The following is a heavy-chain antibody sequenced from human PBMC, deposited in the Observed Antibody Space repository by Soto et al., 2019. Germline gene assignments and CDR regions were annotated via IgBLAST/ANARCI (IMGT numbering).Heavy chain of an antibody. D-gene: IGHD2-15*01. CDR3: ARTHCSGGSCYHYFDY. Sequence: SETLSLTCAVSSGSISSSNWWSWVRQPPGKGLEWIGEIYHSGSTNYNPSLKSRVTISVDKSKNQFSLKLSSVTAADTAVYYCARTHCSGGSCYHYFDYWGQGTLVTVSS. CDR1: SGSISSSNW. J-gene: IGHJ4*02. CDR2: IYHSGST. V-gene: IGHV4-4*02.